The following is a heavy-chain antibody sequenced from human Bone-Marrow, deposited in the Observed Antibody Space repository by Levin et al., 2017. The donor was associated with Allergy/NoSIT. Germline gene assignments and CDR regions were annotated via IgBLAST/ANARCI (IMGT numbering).Heavy chain of an antibody. CDR1: GFTFSSSA. V-gene: IGHV3-23*01. Sequence: GGSLRLSSAASGFTFSSSAMSWVRQAPGKGLEWVSDISGTDSSTYYADSVKGRFTVSRDNSKDTLFLQMNSLGVDDTAVYYCAKNPSAWLPGWFDPWGLGTLVTVSS. CDR2: ISGTDSST. CDR3: AKNPSAWLPGWFDP. D-gene: IGHD2-2*01. J-gene: IGHJ5*02.